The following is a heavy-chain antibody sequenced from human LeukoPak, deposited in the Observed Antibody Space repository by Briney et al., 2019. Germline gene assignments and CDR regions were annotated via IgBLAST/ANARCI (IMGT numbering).Heavy chain of an antibody. CDR3: ARYHNYAFDY. V-gene: IGHV3-48*01. D-gene: IGHD5-18*01. CDR1: GFTFSSYS. CDR2: ISSISGTI. J-gene: IGHJ4*02. Sequence: SGGSLRLSCAASGFTFSSYSMNWVRQAPGKGLEWVSYISSISGTINYADSVKGRFTISGDNARNSLFLQMNGLRAEDTAVYYCARYHNYAFDYWGQGTLVTVSS.